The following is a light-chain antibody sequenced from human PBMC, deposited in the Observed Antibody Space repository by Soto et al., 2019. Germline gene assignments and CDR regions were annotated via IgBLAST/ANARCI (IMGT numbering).Light chain of an antibody. V-gene: IGLV2-8*01. CDR3: SSYAGSNTVI. Sequence: QSVLTQPPSASGSPGQSVTISCTGTSSDVGGYNCVSWYQQHPGKAPKLMIYEVTKRPSGVPDRFSGSKSDNTASLTVSGLQAEDEADYYCSSYAGSNTVIFGGGTKLTVL. CDR2: EVT. CDR1: SSDVGGYNC. J-gene: IGLJ2*01.